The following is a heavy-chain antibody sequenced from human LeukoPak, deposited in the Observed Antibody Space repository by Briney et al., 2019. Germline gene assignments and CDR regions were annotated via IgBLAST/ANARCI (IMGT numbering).Heavy chain of an antibody. D-gene: IGHD3-10*01. CDR1: GYTFTSYY. J-gene: IGHJ4*02. CDR3: ARASFSDSRYYGSGSSRSPFDF. V-gene: IGHV1-2*02. CDR2: INPNSGGT. Sequence: ASVKVSCEASGYTFTSYYMHWVRQAPGQGLEWMGWINPNSGGTNYAQKFQGRVTMTRDTSISTAYMELSRLRSDDTAVYYCARASFSDSRYYGSGSSRSPFDFWGQGTLVTVSS.